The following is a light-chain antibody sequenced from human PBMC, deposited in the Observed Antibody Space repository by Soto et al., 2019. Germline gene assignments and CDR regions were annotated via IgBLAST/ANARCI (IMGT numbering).Light chain of an antibody. V-gene: IGKV3-11*01. J-gene: IGKJ3*01. CDR1: QSVSSY. CDR2: DAS. CDR3: EQRSNWSFT. Sequence: EIVLTQSPATLSLSPGERATLSCRASQSVSSYLAWYQQKPGQAPRLLIYDASNRATGIPARFSGSGSGTDFTLTSSSLAPADFAVYYCEQRSNWSFTFGPGTKVYIK.